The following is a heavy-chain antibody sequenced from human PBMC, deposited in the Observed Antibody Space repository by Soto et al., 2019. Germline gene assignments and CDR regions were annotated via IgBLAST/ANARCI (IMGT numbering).Heavy chain of an antibody. D-gene: IGHD3-10*01. J-gene: IGHJ3*01. CDR1: GFTFCSYG. CDR3: ATPDYGSGP. CDR2: ISYDGSNK. V-gene: IGHV3-30*03. Sequence: GGSLKLSCAASGFTFCSYGMHGVRQAPGKGLEWVAVISYDGSNKYYADSVKGRFTISRDNSKNTLYLQMNSLRAEDTAVYYCATPDYGSGPGGQGTMVTVSS.